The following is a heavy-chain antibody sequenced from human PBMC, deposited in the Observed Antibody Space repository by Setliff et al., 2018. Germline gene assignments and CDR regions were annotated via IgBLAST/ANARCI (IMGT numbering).Heavy chain of an antibody. D-gene: IGHD1-1*01. Sequence: SVKVSCKASGGTFRDFAISWVRQAPGQGLEWMGGIMPVFGTPDYAQKFEGRVTISADETTTTAYLELSSLGSEDTGVYYCGSRQFPGGGNYYYFMDVWGKGTTVTVSS. CDR3: GSRQFPGGGNYYYFMDV. J-gene: IGHJ6*03. V-gene: IGHV1-69*13. CDR1: GGTFRDFA. CDR2: IMPVFGTP.